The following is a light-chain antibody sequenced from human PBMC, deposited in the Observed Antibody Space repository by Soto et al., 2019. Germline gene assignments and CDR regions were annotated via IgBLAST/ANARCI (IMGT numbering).Light chain of an antibody. CDR1: QSISSW. Sequence: DIQMTQSPSTLSASVGDRVTITCRASQSISSWLAWYQQKPGKAPKLLIYKASSLESGVPSRFSGSGSGTEFTLTISSLQPDDFATYYCQQYNSLTWTFGQGTTVEIK. J-gene: IGKJ1*01. CDR2: KAS. CDR3: QQYNSLTWT. V-gene: IGKV1-5*03.